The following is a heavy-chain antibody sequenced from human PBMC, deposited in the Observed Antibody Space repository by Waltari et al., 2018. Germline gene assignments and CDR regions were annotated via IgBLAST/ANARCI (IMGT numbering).Heavy chain of an antibody. Sequence: QVQLQESGPGLVKPSETLSLTCTVSGGSISSYYWSWIRQPPGKGLEWIGYIYYSGSTNYNPSLKSRVTISVDTSKNQFSLKLSSVIAADTAVYYCARGNIVVNYMDVWGKGTTVTVSS. CDR3: ARGNIVVNYMDV. CDR1: GGSISSYY. D-gene: IGHD2-21*01. CDR2: IYYSGST. V-gene: IGHV4-59*01. J-gene: IGHJ6*03.